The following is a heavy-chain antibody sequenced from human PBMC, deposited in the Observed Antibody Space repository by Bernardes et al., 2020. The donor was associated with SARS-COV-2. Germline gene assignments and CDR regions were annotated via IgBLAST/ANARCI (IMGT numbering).Heavy chain of an antibody. CDR3: ARTYYDFWSGYSDYYYYMDV. D-gene: IGHD3-3*01. V-gene: IGHV3-23*01. Sequence: GGSLRLSCVGSGFTFSRHAMSWVRQAPGKGLEWVADISGTGGTSFSADSVRGRFTISRDNSKNTLYLEMSSLRVEDTAVYYCARTYYDFWSGYSDYYYYMDVWGKGTTVTVSS. CDR1: GFTFSRHA. J-gene: IGHJ6*03. CDR2: ISGTGGTS.